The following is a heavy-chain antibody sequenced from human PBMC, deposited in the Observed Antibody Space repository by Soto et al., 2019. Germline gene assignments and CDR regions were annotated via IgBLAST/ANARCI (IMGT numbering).Heavy chain of an antibody. CDR3: ASSGADYYYGMDV. CDR2: SYYSGST. Sequence: QVQLQESGPGLVKPSQTLSLTCTVSGGSISSGDYYWSWIRQPPGKGLEWIGYSYYSGSTYYNPYLKSRVTISVATSKTQFALKLSSVTAADTAVYYCASSGADYYYGMDVWGQGTTVTVSS. CDR1: GGSISSGDYY. V-gene: IGHV4-30-4*01. J-gene: IGHJ6*02. D-gene: IGHD7-27*01.